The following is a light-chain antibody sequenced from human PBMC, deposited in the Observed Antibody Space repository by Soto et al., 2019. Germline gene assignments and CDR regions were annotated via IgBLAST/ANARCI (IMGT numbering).Light chain of an antibody. CDR3: QQYNSYSRT. CDR1: QSIGRW. Sequence: DIQMTQSPSTLSASVGDRVTITCRASQSIGRWLAWYQQKPGKAPKLLIYEASSLESGVPSRSGGSGSETEFTLTISSLQPDDFGTYYCQQYNSYSRTFGQGSKVDIK. V-gene: IGKV1-5*03. CDR2: EAS. J-gene: IGKJ1*01.